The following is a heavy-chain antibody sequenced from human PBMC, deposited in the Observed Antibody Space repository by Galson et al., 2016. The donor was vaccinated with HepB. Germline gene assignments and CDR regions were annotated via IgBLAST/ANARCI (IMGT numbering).Heavy chain of an antibody. D-gene: IGHD3-22*01. CDR1: GFTFSDFA. Sequence: SLRLSFAASGFTFSDFAMSWVRQAPGKGLEWISGISGTGGTMYYAASVKGRFSISKDISKNTLFLQMNSLKTEDTAFYYCGDRGSYFYDTSGVDYWGQGILVTVSS. J-gene: IGHJ4*02. CDR2: ISGTGGTM. V-gene: IGHV3-23*01. CDR3: GDRGSYFYDTSGVDY.